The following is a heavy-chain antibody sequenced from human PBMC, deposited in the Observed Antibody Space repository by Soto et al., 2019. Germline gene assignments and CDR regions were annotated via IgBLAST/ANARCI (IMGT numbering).Heavy chain of an antibody. D-gene: IGHD3-3*01. CDR1: EFTFSNYA. CDR3: VRLRSGYFTGFDF. J-gene: IGHJ4*02. V-gene: IGHV3-23*01. Sequence: GGSLRLSCAASEFTFSNYAMSWVRQAPGKGLEWVSGLTFNSGGTYYADSVKGRFTISRDNSKNTLYPRMNTLTAEDTAFYYCVRLRSGYFTGFDFWGQGTLVTVSS. CDR2: LTFNSGGT.